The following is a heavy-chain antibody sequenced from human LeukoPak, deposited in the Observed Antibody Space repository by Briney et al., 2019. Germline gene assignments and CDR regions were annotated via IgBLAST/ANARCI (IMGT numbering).Heavy chain of an antibody. Sequence: GGSLRLSCAASGFTFSSYEMNWVRQAPGKGLEWVSYISSSGSTIYYADSVKGRFTISRDNAKNTLYLQMNSLRAEDTAVYYCASLYGGFYYSGQGTLVTVSS. J-gene: IGHJ4*02. CDR3: ASLYGGFYY. CDR2: ISSSGSTI. V-gene: IGHV3-48*03. CDR1: GFTFSSYE. D-gene: IGHD4-23*01.